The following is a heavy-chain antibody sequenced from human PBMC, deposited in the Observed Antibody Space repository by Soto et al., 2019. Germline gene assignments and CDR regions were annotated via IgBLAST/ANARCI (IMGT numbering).Heavy chain of an antibody. CDR3: AGFYDSSGYAFDY. CDR2: IYYSGST. J-gene: IGHJ4*02. D-gene: IGHD3-22*01. V-gene: IGHV4-31*03. Sequence: QVQLQESGPGLVKPSQTLSLTCTVSGGSISSGGYYWSWIRQHPGKGLEWIGYIYYSGSTYYNPSLKSRVTISVETSKNQFSLKLSSVTAADTAVYYCAGFYDSSGYAFDYWGQGTLVTVSS. CDR1: GGSISSGGYY.